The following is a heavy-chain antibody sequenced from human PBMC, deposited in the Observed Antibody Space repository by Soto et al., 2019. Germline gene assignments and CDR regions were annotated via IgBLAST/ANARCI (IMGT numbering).Heavy chain of an antibody. V-gene: IGHV3-33*01. Sequence: QVQLVESGGGVVQPGRSLRLSCAASGFTFNSYGMHWVRQAPGKGLEWVAVIWFDGRNENYADSVKGRFTISRDNSKNTLYLQMNSLRGDVTAVYYCARAFRGGDYSWNYYYYGMDIWGQGTTVTVSS. D-gene: IGHD2-15*01. CDR2: IWFDGRNE. J-gene: IGHJ6*02. CDR1: GFTFNSYG. CDR3: ARAFRGGDYSWNYYYYGMDI.